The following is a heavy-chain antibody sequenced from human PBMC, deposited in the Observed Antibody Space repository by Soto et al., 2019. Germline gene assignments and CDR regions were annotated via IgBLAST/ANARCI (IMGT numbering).Heavy chain of an antibody. CDR3: AAVYYDFWSGYNDAFDI. CDR2: IVVGSGNT. V-gene: IGHV1-58*02. CDR1: GFTFTSSA. D-gene: IGHD3-3*01. Sequence: ASVKVSCKASGFTFTSSAMQWVRQARGQRLEWIGWIVVGSGNTNYAQKFQERVTITRDMSTSTAYMELSSLRSEDTAVYYCAAVYYDFWSGYNDAFDIWAQGTMVTVSS. J-gene: IGHJ3*02.